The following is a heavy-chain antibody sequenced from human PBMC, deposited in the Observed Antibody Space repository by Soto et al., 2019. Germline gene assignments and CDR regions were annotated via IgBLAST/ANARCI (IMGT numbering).Heavy chain of an antibody. V-gene: IGHV3-15*01. J-gene: IGHJ4*02. CDR3: TTGAPAKWYCSSTSCYSSSPGNFDY. CDR2: IKSKTDGGTT. D-gene: IGHD2-2*01. Sequence: GGSLRLSCAASGFTFSNAWMSWVRQAPGKGLEWVGRIKSKTDGGTTDYAAPVKGRFTISRDDSKNTLYLQMNSLQTEDTAVYYCTTGAPAKWYCSSTSCYSSSPGNFDYWGQGTLVTVSS. CDR1: GFTFSNAW.